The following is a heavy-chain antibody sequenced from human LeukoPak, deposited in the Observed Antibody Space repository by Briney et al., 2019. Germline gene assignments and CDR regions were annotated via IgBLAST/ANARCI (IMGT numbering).Heavy chain of an antibody. CDR2: IYSTGTT. V-gene: IGHV4-59*01. J-gene: IGHJ4*02. D-gene: IGHD2-21*02. CDR3: ARTLYCRGDCYYFDS. CDR1: GGSPSSYY. Sequence: SETLSLTCTVSGGSPSSYYWSWIRQPPGRGLEGIGFIYSTGTTNYIPSLKSRVTISVDTSKNPFSLNLSSVTAADTAVYYCARTLYCRGDCYYFDSWGQGTLVTVSS.